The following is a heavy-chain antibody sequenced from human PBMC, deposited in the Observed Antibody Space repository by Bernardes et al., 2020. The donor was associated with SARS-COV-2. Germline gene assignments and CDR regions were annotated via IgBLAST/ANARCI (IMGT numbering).Heavy chain of an antibody. D-gene: IGHD2-8*01. CDR1: GFTFSSYA. J-gene: IGHJ4*02. Sequence: GGSLRLSCAASGFTFSSYAMSWVRQAPGKGLEWVSAISGSVGSTYYADSVKGRFTISRDNSKNTLYLQMNSLSAADSAVYYCAREDMNTNSFDYWGQGTPVTVSS. V-gene: IGHV3-23*01. CDR2: ISGSVGST. CDR3: AREDMNTNSFDY.